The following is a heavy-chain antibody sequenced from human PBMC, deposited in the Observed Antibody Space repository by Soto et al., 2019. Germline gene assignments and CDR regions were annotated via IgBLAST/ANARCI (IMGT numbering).Heavy chain of an antibody. CDR3: GRDRRFGDGDHLGFDY. D-gene: IGHD3-10*01. Sequence: QVQLVESGGDVVQPGRSLRLSCAASGFTFSGYTMHWVRQAPGKGLEWVAGISFDGSNKYYADSVKDRFTISRDNSKNTVYVQMNSVRTEDTAVYYCGRDRRFGDGDHLGFDYWGQGTLVTVSS. CDR2: ISFDGSNK. CDR1: GFTFSGYT. J-gene: IGHJ4*02. V-gene: IGHV3-30*03.